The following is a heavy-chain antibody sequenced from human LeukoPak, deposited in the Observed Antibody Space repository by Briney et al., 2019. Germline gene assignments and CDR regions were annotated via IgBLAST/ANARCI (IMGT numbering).Heavy chain of an antibody. CDR1: GGSISSGSYY. D-gene: IGHD3-22*01. CDR2: IYTSGST. CDR3: ARSYYYDSSGYLIGGYYFDY. Sequence: SETLSLTCTVSGGSISSGSYYWSWIRQPAGKGLESIGRIYTSGSTNYNPSLKSRVTISVDTSKNQFSLKLSSVTAADTAVYYCARSYYYDSSGYLIGGYYFDYWGQGTLVTVSS. V-gene: IGHV4-61*02. J-gene: IGHJ4*02.